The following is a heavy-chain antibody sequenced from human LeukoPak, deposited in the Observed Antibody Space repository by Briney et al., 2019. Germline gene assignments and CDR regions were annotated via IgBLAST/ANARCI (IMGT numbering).Heavy chain of an antibody. D-gene: IGHD6-19*01. V-gene: IGHV4-59*01. CDR2: IYGSGYT. CDR1: GGSISGWN. J-gene: IGHJ4*02. Sequence: SETLSLTCTVSGGSISGWNWSWIRQPPGKGLEWMGYIYGSGYTNYNPSLKSRVTMSIDTSKNHFSLKLTSVTAADTATYYCARETSLAGFASGLGFNYWGQGILVTVSS. CDR3: ARETSLAGFASGLGFNY.